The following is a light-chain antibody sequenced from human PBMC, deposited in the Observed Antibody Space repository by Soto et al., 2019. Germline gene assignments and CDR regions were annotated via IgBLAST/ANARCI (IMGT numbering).Light chain of an antibody. V-gene: IGKV1-39*01. J-gene: IGKJ1*01. CDR1: QNIRSY. CDR2: AAS. CDR3: QQSYSRPPA. Sequence: DIQMTQSPSSLSASVGDRVTITCRASQNIRSYLNWYQQKPGKAPKLLIYAASSLQTGVPSRFSGSGSETDFTRTISSLQSEDFATYYCQQSYSRPPAFGQGTKVAIK.